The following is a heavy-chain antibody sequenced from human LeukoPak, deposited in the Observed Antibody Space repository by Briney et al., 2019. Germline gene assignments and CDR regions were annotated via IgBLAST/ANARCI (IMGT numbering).Heavy chain of an antibody. D-gene: IGHD6-19*01. CDR1: GFTFSSYA. V-gene: IGHV3-23*01. Sequence: GGSLRLSCTASGFTFSSYAMNWVRQAPGKGLEWVSGIGAGGTFTYYADSVKGRFTISRDNSRNTLYLQMNSLRDEDTAVYYCARDAGYSSAWSHWYFDLWGRGTLVTVSS. CDR2: IGAGGTFT. J-gene: IGHJ2*01. CDR3: ARDAGYSSAWSHWYFDL.